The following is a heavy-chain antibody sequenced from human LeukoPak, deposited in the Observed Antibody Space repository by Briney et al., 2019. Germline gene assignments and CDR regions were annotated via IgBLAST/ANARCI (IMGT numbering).Heavy chain of an antibody. J-gene: IGHJ4*02. Sequence: GGSLRLSCAVSGVSFSGYAMHWVRQAPGKGLEWVGLIKYDASDECYADSVKGRFTISRDDSRNTLYLQMTSLRAEDTAVYYCARGQSVGWEIGVCDFWGQGSLVTVAS. CDR1: GVSFSGYA. CDR2: IKYDASDE. CDR3: ARGQSVGWEIGVCDF. D-gene: IGHD1-26*01. V-gene: IGHV3-33*01.